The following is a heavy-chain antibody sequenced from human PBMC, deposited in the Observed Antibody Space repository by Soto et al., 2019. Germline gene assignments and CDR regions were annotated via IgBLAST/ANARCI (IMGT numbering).Heavy chain of an antibody. CDR1: GFTFSSYA. J-gene: IGHJ3*02. CDR2: IRGSGGST. CDR3: AKDSVMITCGGGLFDI. V-gene: IGHV3-23*01. D-gene: IGHD3-16*01. Sequence: EVQLLESGGGLVQPGGSLRLSFAASGFTFSSYAMSWVRQAPGKVLEWVSAIRGSGGSTYYADSVKGRFTISRDNSKNTLYLQMNSLRAEDTAVYYCAKDSVMITCGGGLFDIWGQGTMVTVSS.